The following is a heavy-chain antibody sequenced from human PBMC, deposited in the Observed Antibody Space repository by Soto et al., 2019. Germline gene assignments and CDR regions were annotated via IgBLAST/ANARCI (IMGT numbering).Heavy chain of an antibody. V-gene: IGHV4-39*01. D-gene: IGHD6-13*01. CDR1: GGSISSSSYY. Sequence: QLQLQESGPGLVKPSETLSLTCTVSGGSISSSSYYWGWIRQPPGKGLEWIGSIYYSGSTYYNPSLKSRVTISVATSKNQFSLKLSSVTAADTAVYYCARHARRYRSSWPNWFDPWGQGTLVTVSS. CDR3: ARHARRYRSSWPNWFDP. J-gene: IGHJ5*02. CDR2: IYYSGST.